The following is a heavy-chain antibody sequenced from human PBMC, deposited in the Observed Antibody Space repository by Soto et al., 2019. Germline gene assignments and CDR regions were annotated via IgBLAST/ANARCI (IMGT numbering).Heavy chain of an antibody. Sequence: GGSLRLSCAASGFTFSLYWTQWVRQAPGKGLVWVSRIKPDGSWTVHADSVKGRFTISRDNAKSMVYLQMNSLRVEDTAVYYCAGYNWNSQNYWGHGTLVTVSS. D-gene: IGHD1-20*01. CDR2: IKPDGSWT. J-gene: IGHJ4*01. CDR3: AGYNWNSQNY. CDR1: GFTFSLYW. V-gene: IGHV3-74*01.